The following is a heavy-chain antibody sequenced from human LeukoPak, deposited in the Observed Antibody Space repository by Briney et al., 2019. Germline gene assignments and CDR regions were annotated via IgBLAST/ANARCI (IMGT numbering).Heavy chain of an antibody. CDR3: ARSDPYSSGWYDYYYYMDV. Sequence: SVKVSCKASGGTFSSYTISWVRQAPGEGLEWMGRIIPILGIANYAQKFQGRVTITADKSTSTAYMELSSLRSEDTAVYYCARSDPYSSGWYDYYYYMDVWGKGTTVTVSS. CDR2: IIPILGIA. V-gene: IGHV1-69*02. CDR1: GGTFSSYT. J-gene: IGHJ6*03. D-gene: IGHD6-19*01.